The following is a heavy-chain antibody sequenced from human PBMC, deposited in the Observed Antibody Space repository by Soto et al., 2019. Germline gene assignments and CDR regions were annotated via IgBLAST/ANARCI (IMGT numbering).Heavy chain of an antibody. CDR2: INPSGGCT. Sequence: QVQLVQSGAEVKKPGASVKVSCKASGYTFSSYYMHWVRQAPGQGLEWMGLINPSGGCTTYAQKFQGRVTMTRDTSTTTVYMELSSLRSEDTAVYYCARGAVRYCSGGSCPGGYWGQGTLVTVSS. V-gene: IGHV1-46*01. CDR3: ARGAVRYCSGGSCPGGY. D-gene: IGHD2-15*01. J-gene: IGHJ4*02. CDR1: GYTFSSYY.